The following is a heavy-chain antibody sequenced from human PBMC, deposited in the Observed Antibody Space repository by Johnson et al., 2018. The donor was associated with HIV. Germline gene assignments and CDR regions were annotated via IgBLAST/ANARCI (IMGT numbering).Heavy chain of an antibody. J-gene: IGHJ3*02. D-gene: IGHD6-19*01. CDR1: GFTVSSNY. V-gene: IGHV3-66*02. CDR3: ARDRWLGDAFDI. Sequence: VQLVESGGGLVQPGGSLRLSCAASGFTVSSNYMSWVRQAPGKGLECVSVIYDGDTTYYTDSVKGRFTISRDDSKNTLYLQMNSLRPDDSAVYYCARDRWLGDAFDIWGQGTMVTVSS. CDR2: IYDGDTT.